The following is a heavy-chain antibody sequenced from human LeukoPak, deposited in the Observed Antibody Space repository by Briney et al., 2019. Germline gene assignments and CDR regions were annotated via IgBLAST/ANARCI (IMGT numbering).Heavy chain of an antibody. D-gene: IGHD5-18*01. J-gene: IGHJ4*02. V-gene: IGHV3-53*01. CDR1: EFTVSNSY. CDR2: IYGGGGR. CDR3: ARVDTVSGILV. Sequence: GGSLRLSCAASEFTVSNSYMTWVRQAPGKGLEWVSVIYGGGGRYYGDSVKGRFTISKDNFENTVYLQMNSLRADDTAVYYCARVDTVSGILVWGQGTLVTVSS.